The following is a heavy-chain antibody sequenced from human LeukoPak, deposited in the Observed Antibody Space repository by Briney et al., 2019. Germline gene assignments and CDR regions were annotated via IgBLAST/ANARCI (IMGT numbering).Heavy chain of an antibody. Sequence: GGSLRLSCAASGFTFSNSTMSWVRQAPGKGLEWVSSISSSGSYIYYADSVKGRFTISRDNTKNSLSLQMNSLRAEDTAVYYCARATIITAPRYLDYWGQGTLVTVSS. J-gene: IGHJ4*02. CDR2: ISSSGSYI. D-gene: IGHD6-6*01. CDR1: GFTFSNST. V-gene: IGHV3-21*01. CDR3: ARATIITAPRYLDY.